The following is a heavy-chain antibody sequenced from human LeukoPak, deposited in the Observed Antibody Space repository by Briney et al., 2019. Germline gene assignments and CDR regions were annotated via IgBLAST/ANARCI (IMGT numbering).Heavy chain of an antibody. Sequence: PSETLSLTCAVYGGSFSGYYWSWIRQPPGKGLEGIGEINHSGSTNYNPSLKSRVTISVDTSKNQFSLKLSSVTAADTAVYYCARHIGYCSSTSCPYYYYYYMDVWGKGTTVTVSS. J-gene: IGHJ6*03. CDR1: GGSFSGYY. CDR3: ARHIGYCSSTSCPYYYYYYMDV. V-gene: IGHV4-34*01. D-gene: IGHD2-2*01. CDR2: INHSGST.